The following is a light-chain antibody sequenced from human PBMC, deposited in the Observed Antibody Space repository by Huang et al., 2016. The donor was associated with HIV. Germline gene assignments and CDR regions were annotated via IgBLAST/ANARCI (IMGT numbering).Light chain of an antibody. Sequence: DIQMTQSPSSLSASVGDRVTITCRASQSISSHLNWYQQKPGKAPKLLIYSASSLQSGVPSRFSGSGSGTDFTLAISSLQPEDFATYYCQQSYSTPWTFGQGTNVEVK. J-gene: IGKJ1*01. CDR1: QSISSH. CDR3: QQSYSTPWT. V-gene: IGKV1-39*01. CDR2: SAS.